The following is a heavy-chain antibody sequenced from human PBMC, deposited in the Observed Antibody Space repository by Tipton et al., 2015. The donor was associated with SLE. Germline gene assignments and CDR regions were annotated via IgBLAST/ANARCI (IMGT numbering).Heavy chain of an antibody. D-gene: IGHD6-13*01. CDR1: EFTFSKYA. CDR2: ISASGSDI. J-gene: IGHJ4*02. Sequence: SLRLSCAASEFTFSKYAMTWVRQAPGKGLQWVSAISASGSDIYYADSVKGRFTISRDNSKNTLFLQMNSLRAEDTAVYYCASPGIVAAEIDYWGQGTLVTVSS. CDR3: ASPGIVAAEIDY. V-gene: IGHV3-23*01.